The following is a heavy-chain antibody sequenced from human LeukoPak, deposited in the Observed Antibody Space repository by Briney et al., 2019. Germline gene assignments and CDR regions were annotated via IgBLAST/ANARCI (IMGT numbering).Heavy chain of an antibody. CDR1: GYTFTGYY. D-gene: IGHD3-22*01. CDR2: INPSGGST. CDR3: ATLLISHSGPRPSDSSGYAIGAHFDY. V-gene: IGHV1-46*01. Sequence: GASVKVSCKASGYTFTGYYMHWVRQAPGQGLEWMGIINPSGGSTSYAQKFQGRVTMTRDTSTSTVYMELSSLRSEDTAVYYCATLLISHSGPRPSDSSGYAIGAHFDYWGQGTLVTVSS. J-gene: IGHJ4*02.